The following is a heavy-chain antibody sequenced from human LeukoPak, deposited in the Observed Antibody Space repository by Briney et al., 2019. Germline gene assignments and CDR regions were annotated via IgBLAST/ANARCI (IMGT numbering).Heavy chain of an antibody. V-gene: IGHV3-30*02. CDR2: IRYDGSNK. D-gene: IGHD6-13*01. Sequence: GGSLRLSCAASGFTFSSYGMHWVRQAPGKGLEWVAFIRYDGSNKYYADSVKGRFTISRDNSKNTLYLQMNSLRAEDTAVYYCARGRGYSSSWYEKDFDYWGQGTLVTVSS. CDR3: ARGRGYSSSWYEKDFDY. J-gene: IGHJ4*02. CDR1: GFTFSSYG.